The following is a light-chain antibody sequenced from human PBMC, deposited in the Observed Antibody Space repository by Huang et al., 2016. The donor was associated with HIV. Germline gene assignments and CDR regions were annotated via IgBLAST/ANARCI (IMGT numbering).Light chain of an antibody. V-gene: IGKV1-13*02. J-gene: IGKJ4*01. CDR1: QDINSA. CDR3: QQFNGFSLT. Sequence: AIQLTQSPPSLSASAGDRVTITCRASQDINSALAWYQQKPGKAPKLLIYDASNLKSGVPSRFSGSGSGTDLNLSISSLQPEDFATYYCQQFNGFSLTFGGGTRVEIK. CDR2: DAS.